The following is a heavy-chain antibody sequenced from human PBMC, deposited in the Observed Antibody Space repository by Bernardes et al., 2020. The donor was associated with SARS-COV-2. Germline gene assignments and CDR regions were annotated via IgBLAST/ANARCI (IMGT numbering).Heavy chain of an antibody. CDR3: ARSHRDSSRYAYFYDN. D-gene: IGHD3-22*01. CDR2: IWSDSSNK. CDR1: GFNFGFHG. V-gene: IGHV3-33*04. Sequence: GGSLRLSCLGSGFNFGFHGMHWVRQAPGKGLEWVANIWSDSSNKYYADSVKGRFAISRDNSKTTLYMQMNDLRDEDTAVYYCARSHRDSSRYAYFYDNWGQGTLVTVSS. J-gene: IGHJ4*02.